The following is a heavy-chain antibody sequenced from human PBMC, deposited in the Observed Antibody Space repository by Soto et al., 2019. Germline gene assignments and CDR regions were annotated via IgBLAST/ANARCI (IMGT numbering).Heavy chain of an antibody. J-gene: IGHJ6*02. Sequence: GASVKVSCKASGGTFSSYAISWVRQAPGQGLEWMGGIIPIFGTANYAQKFQGRVTITADESTSTAYMELSSLRSEDTAVYYCARTEKHRGFFLGKVAVAGSDPYYYYGMDVWGQGTTVTVSS. D-gene: IGHD6-19*01. CDR1: GGTFSSYA. CDR2: IIPIFGTA. CDR3: ARTEKHRGFFLGKVAVAGSDPYYYYGMDV. V-gene: IGHV1-69*13.